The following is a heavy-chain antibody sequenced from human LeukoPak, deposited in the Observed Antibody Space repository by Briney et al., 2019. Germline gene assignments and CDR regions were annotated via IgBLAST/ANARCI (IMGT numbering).Heavy chain of an antibody. CDR1: GFSFTSFW. CDR3: ARSAADRSTSLYFQH. J-gene: IGHJ1*01. D-gene: IGHD2/OR15-2a*01. V-gene: IGHV5-51*01. CDR2: IYPGDSDT. Sequence: GESLKISCKGSGFSFTSFWIGWVRQMPGKDLEWMGIIYPGDSDTRYSPSLQGQVTISADRSTSTAYLQWSRLKASDTAIYYCARSAADRSTSLYFQHWGQGTLVTVSS.